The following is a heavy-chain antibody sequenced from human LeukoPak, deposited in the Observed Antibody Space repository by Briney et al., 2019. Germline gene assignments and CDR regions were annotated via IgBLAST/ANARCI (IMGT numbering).Heavy chain of an antibody. CDR1: GFAFSSDW. Sequence: PGGSLRLSCVASGFAFSSDWMTWVRQAPGKGLEWVANIKQDGGEEYYVDSVKGRFTISRDNAKNSLFLQMNSLRVEDTAVYYCARLGGSYYTYWGQGTLVTVSS. CDR2: IKQDGGEE. D-gene: IGHD1-26*01. V-gene: IGHV3-7*01. J-gene: IGHJ4*02. CDR3: ARLGGSYYTY.